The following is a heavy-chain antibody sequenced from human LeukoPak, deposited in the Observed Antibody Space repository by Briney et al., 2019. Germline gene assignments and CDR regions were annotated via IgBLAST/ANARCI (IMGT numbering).Heavy chain of an antibody. J-gene: IGHJ3*02. CDR3: ARDDSTGAFDI. D-gene: IGHD2-21*02. Sequence: PGGSLRLSCAASGFTFSSYDMPWVRQATGKSLEWVSAIGTAGDTYYPGSVKGRFTISRENAKNSLYLQMNSLRAGDTAVYYCARDDSTGAFDIWGQGTMVIVSS. CDR2: IGTAGDT. CDR1: GFTFSSYD. V-gene: IGHV3-13*01.